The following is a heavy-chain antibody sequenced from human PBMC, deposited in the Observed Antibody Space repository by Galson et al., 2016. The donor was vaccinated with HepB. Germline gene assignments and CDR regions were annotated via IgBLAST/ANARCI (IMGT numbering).Heavy chain of an antibody. CDR2: IYPGDSDT. J-gene: IGHJ3*02. D-gene: IGHD2-8*01. Sequence: QSGAEVKKPGESLKISCKGSGYSFTSYWIDWVRQMPGKGLEWIGIIYPGDSDTRYRPSFQGQVTISADKSINTAYLQWSSLTASDTDMYYCARHRRYCTNGLCYPCAFDIWGQGTMVTVSS. V-gene: IGHV5-51*01. CDR3: ARHRRYCTNGLCYPCAFDI. CDR1: GYSFTSYW.